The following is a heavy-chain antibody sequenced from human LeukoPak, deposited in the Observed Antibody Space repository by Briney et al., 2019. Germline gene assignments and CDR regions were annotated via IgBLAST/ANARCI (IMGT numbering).Heavy chain of an antibody. CDR1: GYSFTSYW. CDR2: IYPGDSDT. CDR3: ARHGTYYYGSGTESDY. J-gene: IGHJ4*02. Sequence: GESLKISCKGSGYSFTSYWIGWVRQMPGKGLEGMGIIYPGDSDTRYSPSFQGQVTISADKSISTAYLQWSSLKASDTAMYYCARHGTYYYGSGTESDYWGQGTLVTVSS. V-gene: IGHV5-51*01. D-gene: IGHD3-10*01.